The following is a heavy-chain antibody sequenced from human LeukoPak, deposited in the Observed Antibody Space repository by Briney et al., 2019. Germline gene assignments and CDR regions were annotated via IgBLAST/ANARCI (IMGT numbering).Heavy chain of an antibody. D-gene: IGHD5-18*01. CDR1: GLTFSTYA. CDR3: AKHGDTAMWLDY. J-gene: IGHJ4*02. Sequence: GGSLRLSCTASGLTFSTYAMSWVRQAPGKGLEWVSGISGSGGSIYYADSVKGRFTISRDSSKNTLNLQMNSLRAEDTAVYYCAKHGDTAMWLDYWGQGTLVTVSS. V-gene: IGHV3-23*01. CDR2: ISGSGGSI.